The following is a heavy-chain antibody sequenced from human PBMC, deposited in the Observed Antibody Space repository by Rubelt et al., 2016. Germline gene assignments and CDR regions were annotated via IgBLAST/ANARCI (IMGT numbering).Heavy chain of an antibody. V-gene: IGHV3-7*04. J-gene: IGHJ4*02. CDR3: ARGSGYYTFDF. Sequence: EVQLVESGGGLVQPGGSLRLSCAASGFTLSSYWMHWVRQAPGKGLVWVANIKEDGSAKYYVDSVKGRFTISRDNAKNSLYLQMNSLRAEDTAVYYCARGSGYYTFDFWGQGTLVTVSS. CDR1: GFTLSSYW. D-gene: IGHD3-3*01. CDR2: IKEDGSAK.